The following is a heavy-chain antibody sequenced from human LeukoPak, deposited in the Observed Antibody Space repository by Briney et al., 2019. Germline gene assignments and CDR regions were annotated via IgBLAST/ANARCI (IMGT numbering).Heavy chain of an antibody. CDR3: ARDHSSSWTFDY. D-gene: IGHD6-13*01. CDR1: GFTFSSHT. CDR2: ISRSSSIL. V-gene: IGHV3-48*02. Sequence: GGSLRLSCAASGFTFSSHTMNWVRLAPGKGLEWVSYISRSSSILYYADSVKGRFTISRDNAKNSLYLQMNSLRDEDTAVYYCARDHSSSWTFDYWGQGTLVTVSS. J-gene: IGHJ4*02.